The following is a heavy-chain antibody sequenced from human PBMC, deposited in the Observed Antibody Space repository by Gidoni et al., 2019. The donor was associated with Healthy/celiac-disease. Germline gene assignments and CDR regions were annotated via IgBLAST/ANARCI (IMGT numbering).Heavy chain of an antibody. CDR1: GFTFSSYA. D-gene: IGHD6-19*01. Sequence: EVQLLESGGGLVQPGGSLRLSCAASGFTFSSYAMSWVRQAPGKGLEWVSAISGSGGSTYYADSVKGRFPISRDNSKNTLYLQMNSLRAEDTAVYYCAKSSGYSSGSWGYFDYWGQGTLVTVSS. V-gene: IGHV3-23*01. CDR2: ISGSGGST. CDR3: AKSSGYSSGSWGYFDY. J-gene: IGHJ4*02.